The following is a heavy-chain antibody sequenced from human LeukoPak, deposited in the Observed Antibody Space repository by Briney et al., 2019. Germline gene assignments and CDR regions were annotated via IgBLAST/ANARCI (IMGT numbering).Heavy chain of an antibody. Sequence: GASPQFSCKGSGYSFTSYWIGCVRQMPGKGLAWMGIIFPGDSDTRYSPSLQGQVTISADKSISTAYLQWSSLKASDTAMYYCARLNYYDSSGYYYAVDYWGQGTLVTVSS. CDR3: ARLNYYDSSGYYYAVDY. V-gene: IGHV5-51*01. CDR2: IFPGDSDT. CDR1: GYSFTSYW. J-gene: IGHJ4*02. D-gene: IGHD3-22*01.